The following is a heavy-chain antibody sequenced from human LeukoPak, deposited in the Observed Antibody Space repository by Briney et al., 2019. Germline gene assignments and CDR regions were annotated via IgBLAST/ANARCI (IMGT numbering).Heavy chain of an antibody. D-gene: IGHD2-15*01. V-gene: IGHV5-51*01. Sequence: GESLKISCKDSGYRFSSYWIAWVRQMPGKGLEYIGIIYPGDSDIRYSPSIQGQVTISADKSISTAYLQWSSLKASDTAMYYYARQEYCSGGSCYTWFDPWGQGTLVTVSS. J-gene: IGHJ5*02. CDR2: IYPGDSDI. CDR3: ARQEYCSGGSCYTWFDP. CDR1: GYRFSSYW.